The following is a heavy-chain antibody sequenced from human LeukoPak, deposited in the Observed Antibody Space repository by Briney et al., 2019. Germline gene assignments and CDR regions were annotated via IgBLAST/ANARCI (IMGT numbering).Heavy chain of an antibody. CDR3: ARHRGSGSFYVDFDY. CDR2: IYYSGTT. Sequence: SETLSLTCTVSGGSISSSSSYWGWMRQPPGKGLEWIGSIYYSGTTYYNPSLKSRVTISVDTSKNQFSLKLSSVTAADTAVYYCARHRGSGSFYVDFDYWGQGTLVTVCS. V-gene: IGHV4-39*01. CDR1: GGSISSSSSY. J-gene: IGHJ4*02. D-gene: IGHD3-10*01.